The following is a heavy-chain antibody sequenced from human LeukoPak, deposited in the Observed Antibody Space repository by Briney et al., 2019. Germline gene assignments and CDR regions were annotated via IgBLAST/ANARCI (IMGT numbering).Heavy chain of an antibody. CDR3: AIEKVPAAIWAAGFDP. Sequence: NPSETLSLTCTVSGGSISSYYWSWIRQPPGKGLEWIGRIYTSGSTNYNPSLKSRVTMSVDTSKNQFSLKLSSVTAADTAVYYCAIEKVPAAIWAAGFDPWGQGTLVTVSS. CDR1: GGSISSYY. CDR2: IYTSGST. J-gene: IGHJ5*02. D-gene: IGHD2-2*02. V-gene: IGHV4-4*07.